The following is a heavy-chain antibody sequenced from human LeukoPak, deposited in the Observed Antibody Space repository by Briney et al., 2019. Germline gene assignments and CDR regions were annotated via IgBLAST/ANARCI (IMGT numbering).Heavy chain of an antibody. D-gene: IGHD3-10*01. Sequence: SVKVSCKASGGTFSSYAISWVRQAPGQGLEWMGGIIPIFGTANYAQKFQGRVTITTDESTSTAYMELSSLRSEDTAVYYCATTYYYGSGSHEGYSWFDPWGQGTLVTVSS. CDR1: GGTFSSYA. CDR3: ATTYYYGSGSHEGYSWFDP. J-gene: IGHJ5*02. V-gene: IGHV1-69*05. CDR2: IIPIFGTA.